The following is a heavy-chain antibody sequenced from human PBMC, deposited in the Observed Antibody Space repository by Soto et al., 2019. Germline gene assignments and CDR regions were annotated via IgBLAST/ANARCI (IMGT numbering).Heavy chain of an antibody. D-gene: IGHD2-21*02. CDR2: IYYSGHT. CDR1: GGSISNGHDY. Sequence: SETLSLTCTVSGGSISNGHDYWTWIRQHPGKGLEWIGYIYYSGHTYYNPSLKSRVTISVDKSKNHFSLKLSSVTAADTAVYYCATAPGPYWGQGTLVTVSS. CDR3: ATAPGPY. J-gene: IGHJ4*02. V-gene: IGHV4-31*09.